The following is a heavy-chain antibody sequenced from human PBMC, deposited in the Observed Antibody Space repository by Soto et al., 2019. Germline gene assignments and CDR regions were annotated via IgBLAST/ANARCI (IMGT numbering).Heavy chain of an antibody. CDR1: GYTFTSYG. CDR3: ARDQEITMVRGARLRY. Sequence: QVQLVQSGAEVKKPGASVKVSCKASGYTFTSYGISWVRQAPGQGLEWMGWISAYNGNTNYAQKLQGRVTMTTDTSTSTAYRELRSLRSDDTAVYYCARDQEITMVRGARLRYWGQGSLVTVSS. J-gene: IGHJ4*02. V-gene: IGHV1-18*01. D-gene: IGHD3-10*01. CDR2: ISAYNGNT.